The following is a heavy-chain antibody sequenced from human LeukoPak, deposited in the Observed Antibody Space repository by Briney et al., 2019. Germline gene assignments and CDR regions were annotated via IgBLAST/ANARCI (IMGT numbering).Heavy chain of an antibody. CDR2: INTSGTRT. Sequence: GGSLRLSCPASGFTFSSYGMTWVSQAPERGLQWVSSINTSGTRTFYEDSVRGRFTISRDDSKNTIYLQMNSLRAEDTAMYYCAKDPLGGDETDYWGQGILVTVSS. D-gene: IGHD3-16*01. CDR1: GFTFSSYG. CDR3: AKDPLGGDETDY. J-gene: IGHJ4*02. V-gene: IGHV3-23*05.